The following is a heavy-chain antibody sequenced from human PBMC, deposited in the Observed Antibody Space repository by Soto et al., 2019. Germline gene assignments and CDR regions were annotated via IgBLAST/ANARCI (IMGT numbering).Heavy chain of an antibody. CDR2: IIPIFGTS. V-gene: IGHV1-69*12. D-gene: IGHD1-26*01. CDR1: GGTFSSYA. CDR3: AKDGKGATFCAYYYGMEV. J-gene: IGHJ6*02. Sequence: QVQLVQSGAEVKKPGSSVKVSCKASGGTFSSYAISWVRKAPGQGLEWMGGIIPIFGTSKYAQKFQGRVTMTADESTSTAYMELSGLTYEDTAVYYCAKDGKGATFCAYYYGMEVWGQGTTVTASS.